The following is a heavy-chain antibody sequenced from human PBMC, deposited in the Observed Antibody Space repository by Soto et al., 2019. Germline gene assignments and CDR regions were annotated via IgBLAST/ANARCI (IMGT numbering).Heavy chain of an antibody. CDR1: GYTFTYRY. J-gene: IGHJ4*02. D-gene: IGHD5-12*01. CDR2: ITPFNGNT. Sequence: GASVKVSCKASGYTFTYRYLHWVRQAPGQALEWMGWITPFNGNTNYAQKFQDRVTITRDRSMSTAYMELSSLRSEDTAMYYCASSPSYSGYDYIDYWGQGTLVTVSS. CDR3: ASSPSYSGYDYIDY. V-gene: IGHV1-45*02.